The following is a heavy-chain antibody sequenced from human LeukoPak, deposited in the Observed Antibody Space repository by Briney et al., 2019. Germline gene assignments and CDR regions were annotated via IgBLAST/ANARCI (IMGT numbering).Heavy chain of an antibody. V-gene: IGHV3-73*01. Sequence: SGGSLRLSCAASGFTFSGSAMHWVRQASGKGLEWVGRIRSKVNSYATAYAASVKGRFTVSRDDSKNTAYLQMNSLKTVDTAVYYCARFVVVPTAIPKYFQHWGQGTLVTVSS. CDR3: ARFVVVPTAIPKYFQH. CDR1: GFTFSGSA. CDR2: IRSKVNSYAT. D-gene: IGHD2-2*01. J-gene: IGHJ1*01.